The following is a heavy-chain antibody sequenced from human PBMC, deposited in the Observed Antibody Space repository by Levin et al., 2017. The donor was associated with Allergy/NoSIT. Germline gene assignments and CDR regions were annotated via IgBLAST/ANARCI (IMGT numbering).Heavy chain of an antibody. V-gene: IGHV1-69*06. CDR3: ARVRRGIVASTGFDY. J-gene: IGHJ4*02. D-gene: IGHD1-26*01. Sequence: AASVKVSCKTFGGTFNSHAFAWVRQAPGQGLEWLGGIVPAYGTPNHAQKFQDRITFTADKSTSTVYMELSSLTSADTAIYYCARVRRGIVASTGFDYWGQGTLMTVSS. CDR1: GGTFNSHA. CDR2: IVPAYGTP.